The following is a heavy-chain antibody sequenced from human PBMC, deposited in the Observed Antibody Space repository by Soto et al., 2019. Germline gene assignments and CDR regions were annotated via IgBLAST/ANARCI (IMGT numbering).Heavy chain of an antibody. J-gene: IGHJ4*02. CDR1: GGSISSSSYY. CDR2: IYYSGTT. V-gene: IGHV4-39*01. CDR3: ARHRGYYDILTGYYTELNFDY. Sequence: ETLSLTCTVSGGSISSSSYYWGWIRQPPGKGLEWIGSIYYSGTTYYNPSLKSRVTISVETSKNQFSLKLSSVTAADTAVFYCARHRGYYDILTGYYTELNFDYWGQGTLVTVSS. D-gene: IGHD3-9*01.